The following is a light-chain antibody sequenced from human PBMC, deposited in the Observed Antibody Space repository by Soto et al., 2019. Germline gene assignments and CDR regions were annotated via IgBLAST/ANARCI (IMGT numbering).Light chain of an antibody. CDR3: MQGTHWPYT. Sequence: DVVMTQSPLSLAVTLGQPASISCRSSQSLVYSNGVTYLNWFQQRPGQSPRRLIHKVSNRDSGVPDRFSGSASGTDFTLKISRVDAEDVGVYYCMQGTHWPYTFGQGTKLEIK. CDR1: QSLVYSNGVTY. J-gene: IGKJ2*01. V-gene: IGKV2-30*01. CDR2: KVS.